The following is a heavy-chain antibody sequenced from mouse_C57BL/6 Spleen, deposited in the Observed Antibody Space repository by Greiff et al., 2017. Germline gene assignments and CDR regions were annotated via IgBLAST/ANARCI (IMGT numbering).Heavy chain of an antibody. Sequence: QVQLKQSGAELVKPGASVKISCKASGYAFSSYWMNWVKQRPGKGLEWIGQIYPGDGDTNYNGKFKGKATLTADKSSSTAYIQLSSLTSEDSAVXFCARREGITTVVATGDFDYWGQGTTLTVSS. CDR1: GYAFSSYW. CDR3: ARREGITTVVATGDFDY. D-gene: IGHD1-1*01. CDR2: IYPGDGDT. J-gene: IGHJ2*01. V-gene: IGHV1-80*01.